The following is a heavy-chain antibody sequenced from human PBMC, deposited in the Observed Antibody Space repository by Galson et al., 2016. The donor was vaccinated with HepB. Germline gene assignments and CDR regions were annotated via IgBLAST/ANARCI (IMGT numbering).Heavy chain of an antibody. J-gene: IGHJ4*02. V-gene: IGHV2-70*01. Sequence: PALVKPPQTLTLTCTFSGFSLRSSGMSVTWIRQSPGKALEWLALIDADDDKDYSTSLKTRLTISKDTSKNQVVLTMTDMHPADTATYCCARAGSGYVFDQWGQGTLVTVSS. D-gene: IGHD3-16*01. CDR1: GFSLRSSGMS. CDR2: IDADDDK. CDR3: ARAGSGYVFDQ.